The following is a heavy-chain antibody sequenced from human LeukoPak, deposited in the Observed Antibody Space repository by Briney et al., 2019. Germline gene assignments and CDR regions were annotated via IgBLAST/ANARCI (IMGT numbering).Heavy chain of an antibody. D-gene: IGHD3-10*01. CDR1: GFSFSDYY. J-gene: IGHJ6*02. Sequence: GGSLRLSCAASGFSFSDYYMIWIRQAPGKGLEWLSYITDTGITKFYADSVKGRFTISRDNVKNSLFLQMNSLRADDTAVYYCARDGQGNYYYGMDVWGQGTTVTVSS. CDR3: ARDGQGNYYYGMDV. CDR2: ITDTGITK. V-gene: IGHV3-11*01.